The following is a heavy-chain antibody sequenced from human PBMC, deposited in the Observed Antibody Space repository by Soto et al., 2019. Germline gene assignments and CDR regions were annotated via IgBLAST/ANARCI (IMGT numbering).Heavy chain of an antibody. CDR3: AKVLDASMVVNGYLY. CDR1: GFTFSSYA. CDR2: IGGSGDST. Sequence: GGSLRLSCAASGFTFSSYAMSWVRQAPGKGLEWVSAIGGSGDSTYYADSVKGRLTISRDNSKNTLYLQVNSLRAEDTAVYYCAKVLDASMVVNGYLYWGQGTLVSVSS. J-gene: IGHJ4*02. V-gene: IGHV3-23*01. D-gene: IGHD5-18*01.